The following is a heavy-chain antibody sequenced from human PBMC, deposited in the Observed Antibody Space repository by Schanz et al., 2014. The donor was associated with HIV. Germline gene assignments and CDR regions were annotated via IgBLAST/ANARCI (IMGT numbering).Heavy chain of an antibody. Sequence: QVQLVQSGAEVKKPGSSVKVSCKASEGTFSSYAISWVRQAPGQGLEWMGGIIPVFGKANYAQKFEDRITITADESTSTAYMELSSLRSEDTAVYYCADAPVERGYYYYGMDVWGQGTTVTVSS. J-gene: IGHJ6*02. V-gene: IGHV1-69*01. D-gene: IGHD1-1*01. CDR1: EGTFSSYA. CDR3: ADAPVERGYYYYGMDV. CDR2: IIPVFGKA.